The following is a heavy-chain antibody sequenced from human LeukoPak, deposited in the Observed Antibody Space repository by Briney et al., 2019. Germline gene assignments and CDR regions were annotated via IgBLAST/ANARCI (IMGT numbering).Heavy chain of an antibody. D-gene: IGHD5-24*01. CDR2: ISSSSSTI. V-gene: IGHV3-48*04. CDR3: ASREMATLGIV. CDR1: GFTFSSYS. Sequence: QPGGSLRLSCAASGFTFSSYSMNWVRQAPGKGLEWVSYISSSSSTIYYADSVKGRFTISRDNAKNSLYLQMNSLRAEDTAVYYCASREMATLGIVWGQGTLVTVSS. J-gene: IGHJ4*02.